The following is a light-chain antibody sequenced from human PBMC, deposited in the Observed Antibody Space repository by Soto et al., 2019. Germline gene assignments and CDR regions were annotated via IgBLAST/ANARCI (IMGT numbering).Light chain of an antibody. CDR2: GDD. V-gene: IGLV1-47*02. J-gene: IGLJ3*02. CDR1: SSNIGRNP. Sequence: QSVLTQPPSVSGTPGQRVTISCSGSSSNIGRNPVYWYQQLPGTASKVLIYGDDQRPSGVPDRFSGSRSGASASLAISGLRPEDEADYHCAAWDDSLNGPVFGGGTKLTVL. CDR3: AAWDDSLNGPV.